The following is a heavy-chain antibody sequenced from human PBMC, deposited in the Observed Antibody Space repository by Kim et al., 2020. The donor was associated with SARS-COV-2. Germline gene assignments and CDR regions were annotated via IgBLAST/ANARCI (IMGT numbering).Heavy chain of an antibody. V-gene: IGHV5-51*01. J-gene: IGHJ4*02. Sequence: SSSPSFQGQVTIPADKSISTAYLQWSSLKASDTAMYYCARHGPIVGPYDYWGQGTLVTVSS. D-gene: IGHD1-26*01. CDR3: ARHGPIVGPYDY.